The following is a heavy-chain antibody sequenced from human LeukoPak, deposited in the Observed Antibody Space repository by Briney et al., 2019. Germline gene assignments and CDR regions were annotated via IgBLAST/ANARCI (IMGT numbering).Heavy chain of an antibody. CDR3: PRSVHGASDYYYYMDV. J-gene: IGHJ6*03. D-gene: IGHD4-17*01. CDR2: INCNGGST. Sequence: PGGSLRLSCAASGFTFDDYGMSWVRQAPGKGLEWVSGINCNGGSTGYADSVKGRFTISRDNAKNSLYLQMNSLRAEDTALYYCPRSVHGASDYYYYMDVWGKGTTVTVSS. V-gene: IGHV3-20*04. CDR1: GFTFDDYG.